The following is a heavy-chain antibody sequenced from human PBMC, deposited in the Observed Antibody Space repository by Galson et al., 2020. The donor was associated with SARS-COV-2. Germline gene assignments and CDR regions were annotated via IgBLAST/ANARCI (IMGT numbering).Heavy chain of an antibody. V-gene: IGHV5-51*01. Sequence: GESLKISCKGSGYSFTNYWIGWVRQMPGKGLEWMGIIYPDDSDTRYSPSFQDQVTISDDKSIITAYLQRSSLKASDTAMYYCARRAYYYYSTAYYWGAFDIWGQGTMVTVSS. CDR1: GYSFTNYW. CDR2: IYPDDSDT. J-gene: IGHJ3*02. D-gene: IGHD3-22*01. CDR3: ARRAYYYYSTAYYWGAFDI.